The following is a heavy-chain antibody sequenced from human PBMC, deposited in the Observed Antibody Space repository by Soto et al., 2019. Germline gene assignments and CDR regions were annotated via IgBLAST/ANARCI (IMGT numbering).Heavy chain of an antibody. D-gene: IGHD2-15*01. Sequence: EVQLVESGGGLVQPGGSLRLSCAASGFTFSSYWMSWVRQAPGKGLEWVANIKQDGSEKYYVDSVKGRFTISRDNAKNSLYLQMNSLRAEDTAVYYCAGYCSGGSCYYYYYMDVWGKGTTVTVSS. CDR1: GFTFSSYW. CDR3: AGYCSGGSCYYYYYMDV. J-gene: IGHJ6*03. CDR2: IKQDGSEK. V-gene: IGHV3-7*01.